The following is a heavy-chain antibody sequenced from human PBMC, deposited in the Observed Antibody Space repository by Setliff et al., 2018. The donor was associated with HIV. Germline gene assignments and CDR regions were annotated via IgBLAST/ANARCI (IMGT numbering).Heavy chain of an antibody. Sequence: GGSLRLSCAASGFTFSTFWMGWVRQAPGKGREWVAHIKPDGSSKKYVDSVKGRFTISRDNAKDSLYLQMHSLRAEDTAVYYCVRRVYCSSTTCFDSWGQGTLVTVSS. CDR1: GFTFSTFW. D-gene: IGHD2-2*01. CDR3: VRRVYCSSTTCFDS. V-gene: IGHV3-7*01. CDR2: IKPDGSSK. J-gene: IGHJ4*02.